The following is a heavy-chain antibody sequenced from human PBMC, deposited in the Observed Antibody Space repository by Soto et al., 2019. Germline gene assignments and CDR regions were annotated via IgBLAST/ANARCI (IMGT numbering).Heavy chain of an antibody. Sequence: QLVQSGAEVKKPGASVMVSCKASGYIFNRHSISWVRQAPGQGLEWMGWISAYNGDTNYAQKFQGRLTMMTDRSTTPAYMDLRSLRSDDTAVYYCARDPSHSSCRHLSVDFWGQGTRVTVSS. CDR1: GYIFNRHS. D-gene: IGHD3-22*01. V-gene: IGHV1-18*01. CDR3: ARDPSHSSCRHLSVDF. CDR2: ISAYNGDT. J-gene: IGHJ4*02.